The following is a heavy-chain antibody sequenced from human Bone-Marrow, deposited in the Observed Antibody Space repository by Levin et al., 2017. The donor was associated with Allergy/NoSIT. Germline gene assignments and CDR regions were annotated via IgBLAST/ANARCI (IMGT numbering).Heavy chain of an antibody. CDR1: GFTFSSYT. Sequence: GGSLRLSCAASGFTFSSYTMNWVRQAPGKGLEWVSSIRGSSSYITFSDSVKGRLTISRDNAKNSLYLQMNNLRAEDTAVYYCARRNDFWSRTHGGYYFFTDVWGKGTTVTVSS. CDR3: ARRNDFWSRTHGGYYFFTDV. CDR2: IRGSSSYI. D-gene: IGHD3-3*01. V-gene: IGHV3-21*01. J-gene: IGHJ6*03.